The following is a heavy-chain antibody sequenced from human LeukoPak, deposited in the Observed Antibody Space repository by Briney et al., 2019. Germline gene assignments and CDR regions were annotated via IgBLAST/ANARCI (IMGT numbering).Heavy chain of an antibody. D-gene: IGHD1-26*01. CDR1: GFTFSSYA. CDR2: ISSNGGST. J-gene: IGHJ4*02. Sequence: GGSLRLSCAASGFTFSSYAMHWVRQAPGKGLEYVSAISSNGGSTYYANSVKGRFTISRDNAKNSLYLQMNSLRAEDTAVYYCARSVVGATAACYWGQGTLVTVSS. CDR3: ARSVVGATAACY. V-gene: IGHV3-64*01.